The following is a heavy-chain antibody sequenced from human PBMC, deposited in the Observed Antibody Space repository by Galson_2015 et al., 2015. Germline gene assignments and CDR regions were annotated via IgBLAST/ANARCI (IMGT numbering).Heavy chain of an antibody. J-gene: IGHJ4*02. CDR2: ISGSGGDT. Sequence: SLRLSCATSGFTFSSYGMTWVRQAPGKGLEWVSGISGSGGDTYYADSVKGRFTISRDNSKNVVYLQMSSLRVEDTAIYYCATWARSRWDCFGGRCHVNYWGQGTLVTVSS. CDR1: GFTFSSYG. CDR3: ATWARSRWDCFGGRCHVNY. D-gene: IGHD2-15*01. V-gene: IGHV3-23*01.